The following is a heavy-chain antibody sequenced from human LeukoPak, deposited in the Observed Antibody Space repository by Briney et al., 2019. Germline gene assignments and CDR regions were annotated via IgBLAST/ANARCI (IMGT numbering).Heavy chain of an antibody. V-gene: IGHV3-33*01. D-gene: IGHD5-18*01. CDR2: IWYDGSKE. J-gene: IGHJ4*02. CDR3: ARELETAMVFDF. Sequence: PGRSLRLSCAASGFTFITCGMHWVRQAPGKGLEWVAVIWYDGSKEYCADSVKGRFTISRDNSKNTLYLQMNSLRAEDTAVYYCARELETAMVFDFWGQGTLVTVSS. CDR1: GFTFITCG.